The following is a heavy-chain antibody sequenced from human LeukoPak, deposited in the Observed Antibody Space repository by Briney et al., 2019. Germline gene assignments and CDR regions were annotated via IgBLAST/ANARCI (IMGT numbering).Heavy chain of an antibody. CDR2: SSGSTI. CDR1: GFTFSSYE. D-gene: IGHD3-10*01. J-gene: IGHJ4*02. V-gene: IGHV3-48*03. CDR3: AKWFGFVGAIDY. Sequence: PGGSLRLSCAASGFTFSSYEMNWVRQAPGNGLEWVSSSGSTIYYADSVKGRFTISRDNSKNTLYLQMNSLRAEDTAVYYCAKWFGFVGAIDYWGQGTLVTVSS.